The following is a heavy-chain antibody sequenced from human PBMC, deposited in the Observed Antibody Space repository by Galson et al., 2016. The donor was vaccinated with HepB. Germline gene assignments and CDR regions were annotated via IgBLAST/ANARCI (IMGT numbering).Heavy chain of an antibody. D-gene: IGHD2-2*01. V-gene: IGHV3-13*01. Sequence: SLRLSCAASGFIFSTHDMHWVRQVTGKGLEWVSGIETAGDTYYADSVKGRFTISRENGKNSVYLQTNSLSAGDTAVYYCARGKSLWTMPWNYGLDVWGKGTTVTVSS. J-gene: IGHJ6*04. CDR3: ARGKSLWTMPWNYGLDV. CDR1: GFIFSTHD. CDR2: IETAGDT.